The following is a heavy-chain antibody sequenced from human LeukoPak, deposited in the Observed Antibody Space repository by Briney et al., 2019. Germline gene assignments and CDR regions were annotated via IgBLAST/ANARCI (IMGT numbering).Heavy chain of an antibody. CDR3: AKKTPGYFPFDY. Sequence: PGGSLRLSCAASGFTFSAYSMNWVRQAPGKGLEWVSFISSSGNYIYYADSVKGRFTISRDNSKNTLSLQMNSLRAEDTAVYYCAKKTPGYFPFDYWGQGTLVTVSS. J-gene: IGHJ4*02. CDR1: GFTFSAYS. D-gene: IGHD3-9*01. CDR2: ISSSGNYI. V-gene: IGHV3-21*04.